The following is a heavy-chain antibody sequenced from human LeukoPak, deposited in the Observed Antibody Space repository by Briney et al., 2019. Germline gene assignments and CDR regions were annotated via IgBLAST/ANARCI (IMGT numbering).Heavy chain of an antibody. D-gene: IGHD1-26*01. V-gene: IGHV3-33*08. CDR1: GFIFSSYG. Sequence: PGGSLRLSCAASGFIFSSYGMQWVRQAPGKGLEWVAGIGSDGRNKYYSDSVKDRVTISRDDSKNTLYLQMNSLRADDTAMYYCAREGGRVGAPLDYWGQGILVTVSS. CDR2: IGSDGRNK. CDR3: AREGGRVGAPLDY. J-gene: IGHJ4*02.